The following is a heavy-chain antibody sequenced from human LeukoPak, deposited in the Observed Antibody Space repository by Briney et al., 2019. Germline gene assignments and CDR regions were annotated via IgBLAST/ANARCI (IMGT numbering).Heavy chain of an antibody. CDR2: INTNTGNP. CDR1: GGTFSSYA. J-gene: IGHJ5*02. Sequence: ASVKVSCKASGGTFSSYAISWVRQAPGQGLEWMGWINTNTGNPTYAQGLTGRLVFSLDTSVSTAYLQISSLKAEDTAVYYCAREGGNWFDPWGQGTLVTVSS. CDR3: AREGGNWFDP. V-gene: IGHV7-4-1*02. D-gene: IGHD1-26*01.